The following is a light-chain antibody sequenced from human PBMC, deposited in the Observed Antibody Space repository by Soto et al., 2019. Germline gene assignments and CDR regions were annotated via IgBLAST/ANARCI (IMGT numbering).Light chain of an antibody. CDR2: AAS. CDR3: QQSYSTPRT. J-gene: IGKJ2*01. Sequence: DLQMTQSPSSLSASVGDRVTVTCRASQSIITYLNWYQQKPGKAPKLLISAASSLQSGVPSRFSGSGSETDFTLTISSLQPEDFATYYCQQSYSTPRTFGQGTKLEIK. V-gene: IGKV1-39*01. CDR1: QSIITY.